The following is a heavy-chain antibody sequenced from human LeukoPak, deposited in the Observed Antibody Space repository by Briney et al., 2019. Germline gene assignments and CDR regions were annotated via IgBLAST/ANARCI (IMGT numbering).Heavy chain of an antibody. Sequence: PGGSLRLSCAASGFTFDDYGMSWVRQAPGKGLEWVSGINWNGGSTGYADSVKGRFTISRDNAKNSLYLQMNSLRAEDTAVYCCARAFTIFGVTPAFDIWGQGAMVTVSS. CDR2: INWNGGST. V-gene: IGHV3-20*04. CDR3: ARAFTIFGVTPAFDI. CDR1: GFTFDDYG. D-gene: IGHD3-3*01. J-gene: IGHJ3*02.